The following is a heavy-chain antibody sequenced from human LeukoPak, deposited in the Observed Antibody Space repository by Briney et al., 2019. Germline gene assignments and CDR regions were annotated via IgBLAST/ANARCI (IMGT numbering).Heavy chain of an antibody. CDR3: AKDLVLRRGYSYGYFDY. CDR2: IWYDGSNK. CDR1: GFTFSSYG. V-gene: IGHV3-33*06. Sequence: GGSLRLFCAASGFTFSSYGMHWVRQAPGKGLEWVAVIWYDGSNKYYADSVKGRFTISRDNSKNTLYLQMNSLRAEDTAVYYCAKDLVLRRGYSYGYFDYWGQGTLVTVSS. J-gene: IGHJ4*02. D-gene: IGHD5-18*01.